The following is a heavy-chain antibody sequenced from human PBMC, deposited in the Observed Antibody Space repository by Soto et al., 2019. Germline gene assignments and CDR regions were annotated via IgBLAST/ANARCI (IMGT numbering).Heavy chain of an antibody. V-gene: IGHV1-69*01. J-gene: IGHJ4*02. CDR1: GGTFSSYA. Sequence: QVQLVQSGAEVKKPGSSVKVSCKASGGTFSSYAISWVRQAPGQGLEWMGGIIPIFGTANYAQKFQGRVTITADESTSTAYMELSRLRSEDMAVYYCATSNWNYGGGTAFDYWGQGTLVTVSS. CDR2: IIPIFGTA. D-gene: IGHD1-7*01. CDR3: ATSNWNYGGGTAFDY.